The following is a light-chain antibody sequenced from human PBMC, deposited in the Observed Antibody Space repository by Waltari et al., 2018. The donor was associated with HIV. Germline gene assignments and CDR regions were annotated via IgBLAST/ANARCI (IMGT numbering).Light chain of an antibody. J-gene: IGLJ2*01. V-gene: IGLV1-44*01. CDR1: SSNIGGTP. CDR2: SNH. CDR3: ASRDDSLNGPV. Sequence: QSVLTQPPSASGTPGQRVTISCSGSSSNIGGTPVNWYQHLPGTAPKLLIYSNHQRPSGVPDSFSGSKSGTSASLAISGLQSEDEADYYCASRDDSLNGPVFGRGTKLTVL.